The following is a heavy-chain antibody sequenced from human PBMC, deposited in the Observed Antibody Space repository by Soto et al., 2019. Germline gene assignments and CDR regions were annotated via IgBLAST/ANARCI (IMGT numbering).Heavy chain of an antibody. CDR1: GDSITSGGYY. V-gene: IGHV4-61*08. CDR2: IYYSGST. Sequence: SETLSLTCNVSGDSITSGGYYWSWIRQPPGKGLEWIGYIYYSGSTNYNPSLKSRVTISVDTSKNQFSLKLSSVTAADTAVYYCARRYSSSFDYWGQGTLVTVSS. CDR3: ARRYSSSFDY. J-gene: IGHJ4*02. D-gene: IGHD6-13*01.